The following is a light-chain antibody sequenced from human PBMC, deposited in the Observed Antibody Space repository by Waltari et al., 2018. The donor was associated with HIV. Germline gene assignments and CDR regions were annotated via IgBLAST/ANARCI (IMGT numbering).Light chain of an antibody. J-gene: IGLJ1*01. CDR1: SSSICCHNY. V-gene: IGLV2-14*01. CDR3: GSYTTSSTPYV. CDR2: EVS. Sequence: QSALTQPASVSGSPGQSITISCTGTSSSICCHNYVSWYQQHPGKAPKLMIYEVSNRPSGVSNRFSGSKSGNSASLTISGLQPEDEADYYCGSYTTSSTPYVFGTGTKVTVL.